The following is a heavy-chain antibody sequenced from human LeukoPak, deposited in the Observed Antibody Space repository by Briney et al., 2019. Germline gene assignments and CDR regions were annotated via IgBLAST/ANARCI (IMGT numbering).Heavy chain of an antibody. Sequence: GGSLRLSCAASGFTFSRCAMHWVRQAPGKGLEWVAFISYDGNNQYYADSVKGRFTISRDNSKNTLYLQMNNLRAEDTAIYYCARVGSRYCSGANCYDGFWGQGTLVSVSS. CDR2: ISYDGNNQ. CDR1: GFTFSRCA. J-gene: IGHJ4*02. D-gene: IGHD2-15*01. CDR3: ARVGSRYCSGANCYDGF. V-gene: IGHV3-30-3*01.